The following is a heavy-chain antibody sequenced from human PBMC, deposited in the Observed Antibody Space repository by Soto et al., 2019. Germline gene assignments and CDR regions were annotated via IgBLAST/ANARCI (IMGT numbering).Heavy chain of an antibody. J-gene: IGHJ6*02. CDR3: ARVRVPAAIAHYSGMDV. CDR2: IWYDGSNK. CDR1: GFTFSSYG. V-gene: IGHV3-33*01. D-gene: IGHD2-2*01. Sequence: GGPLRLSCAASGFTFSSYGMHWGRQAPGKGLEWVAVIWYDGSNKYYADSVKGRFTISRDNSKNTLYLQMNSLRAEDTAVYYCARVRVPAAIAHYSGMDVWGQGTTVTAP.